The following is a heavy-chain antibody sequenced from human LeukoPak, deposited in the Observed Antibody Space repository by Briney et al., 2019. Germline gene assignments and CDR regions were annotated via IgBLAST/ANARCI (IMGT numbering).Heavy chain of an antibody. Sequence: KPGGSLRLSCAASGFTFSSHGMSWVRQAPGKGLEWIGYIYYSGSTNYNPSFKSRVTISVDTSNNQFSLKLSSVTAADTAVYYCARRASYSRGVWFDPWGQGTLVTVSS. CDR3: ARRASYSRGVWFDP. D-gene: IGHD4-4*01. CDR2: IYYSGST. V-gene: IGHV4-59*08. J-gene: IGHJ5*02. CDR1: GFTFSSHG.